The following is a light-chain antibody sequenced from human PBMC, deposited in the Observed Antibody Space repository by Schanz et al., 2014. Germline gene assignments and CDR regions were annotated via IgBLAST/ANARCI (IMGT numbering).Light chain of an antibody. J-gene: IGLJ1*01. CDR1: TGAVTSGHY. V-gene: IGLV7-46*01. CDR2: DAY. Sequence: QAVVTQEPSLTVSPGGTVTLTCGSSTGAVTSGHYPYWFQQKPGQAPKTLIYDAYNRHSWTPARFSGSLLGGKPALTLSGAQPEDEADYYCLLSYTGAHVFGAGTKLTVL. CDR3: LLSYTGAHV.